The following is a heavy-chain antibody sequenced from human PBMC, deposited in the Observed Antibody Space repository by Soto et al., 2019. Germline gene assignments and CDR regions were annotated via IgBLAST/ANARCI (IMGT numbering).Heavy chain of an antibody. CDR3: AKDRITGTTGGFEP. V-gene: IGHV3-23*01. D-gene: IGHD1-7*01. J-gene: IGHJ5*02. CDR2: VDGSGGDT. Sequence: PGGSLRLSCAASGFTFSSHAMGWLRQAPGTGPEWVAFVDGSGGDTSYADSVKGRFTISRDNSKNTLYLQMNSLRAEDTAVYYCAKDRITGTTGGFEPWGQGTLVTVSS. CDR1: GFTFSSHA.